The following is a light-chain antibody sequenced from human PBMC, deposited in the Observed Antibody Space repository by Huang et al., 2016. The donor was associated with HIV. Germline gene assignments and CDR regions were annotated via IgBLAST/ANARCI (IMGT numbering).Light chain of an antibody. Sequence: IQMTQSPSSLSAYVGDRVTITCRASQGISHSLAWYQQKPGKAPKLLVYIASRLESGVPSRCSGSGAETDYTLTSSSLQPEDVATYYCQQYFSPLRTFGQGTKVEIK. CDR2: IAS. CDR3: QQYFSPLRT. J-gene: IGKJ1*01. CDR1: QGISHS. V-gene: IGKV1-NL1*01.